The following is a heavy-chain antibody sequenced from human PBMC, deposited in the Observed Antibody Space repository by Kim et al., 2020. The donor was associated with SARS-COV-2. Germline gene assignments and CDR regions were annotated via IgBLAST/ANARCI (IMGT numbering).Heavy chain of an antibody. CDR2: IKQDGSEK. Sequence: GGSLRLSCAASGFTFSSYWMSWVRQAPGKGLEWVANIKQDGSEKYYVDSVKGRFTISRDNAKNSLYLQMNSLRAEDTAVYYCARASYYDILTGYYYYFDYWGQGTLVTVSS. D-gene: IGHD3-9*01. CDR1: GFTFSSYW. CDR3: ARASYYDILTGYYYYFDY. V-gene: IGHV3-7*01. J-gene: IGHJ4*02.